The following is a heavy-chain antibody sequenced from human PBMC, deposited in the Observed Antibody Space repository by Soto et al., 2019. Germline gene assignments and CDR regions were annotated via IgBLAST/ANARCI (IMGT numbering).Heavy chain of an antibody. V-gene: IGHV4-34*01. CDR2: INHSGST. J-gene: IGHJ6*02. CDR3: ARARAVATPRYYYYYGMDV. CDR1: GGSFSGYY. Sequence: SETLSLTSAVYGGSFSGYYWSWIRQPPGKGLEWIGEINHSGSTNYNPSLKSRVTISVDTSKNQFSLKLSSVTAADTAVYYCARARAVATPRYYYYYGMDVWAQGTTVTVSS. D-gene: IGHD6-19*01.